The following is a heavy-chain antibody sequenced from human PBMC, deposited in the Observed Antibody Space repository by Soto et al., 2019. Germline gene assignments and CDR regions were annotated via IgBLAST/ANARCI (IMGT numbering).Heavy chain of an antibody. CDR2: ISSSSSYI. CDR3: ARDGGDDDGDIYYGMDV. D-gene: IGHD4-17*01. Sequence: EVQLVESGGGLVKPGGSLRLSCAASGFTFSSYSMNWVRQAPGKGLEWVSSISSSSSYIYYADSVKGRFTISRDNAKNSLYLQMNSLRAEDTAVYYCARDGGDDDGDIYYGMDVWGQGSTVTVSS. J-gene: IGHJ6*02. V-gene: IGHV3-21*01. CDR1: GFTFSSYS.